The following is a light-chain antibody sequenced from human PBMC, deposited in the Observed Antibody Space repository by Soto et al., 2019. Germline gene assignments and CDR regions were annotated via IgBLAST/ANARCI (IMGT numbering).Light chain of an antibody. J-gene: IGKJ3*01. CDR3: QQYGSFT. Sequence: ELVLTQSPGTLSLSPGEGATLSCRASQSISSTYLAWYQQKPGQAPRLLIYTTSTRATVIPDRFIGSGSRTDFTLTISRLEPEDFAVYYCQQYGSFTFGPGTKVDFK. CDR2: TTS. CDR1: QSISSTY. V-gene: IGKV3-20*01.